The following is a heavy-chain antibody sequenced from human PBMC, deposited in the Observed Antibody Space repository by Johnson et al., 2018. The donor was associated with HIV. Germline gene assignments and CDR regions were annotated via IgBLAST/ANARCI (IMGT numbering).Heavy chain of an antibody. CDR1: GVSFSSYA. V-gene: IGHV3-30-3*01. CDR2: ISYDGSNK. CDR3: TRQADI. Sequence: QVQLVESGGGLVQPGRSLRLSCVDSGVSFSSYAMHWVRQAPGKGLEWVAIISYDGSNKYYADSVKGRFTISRDDSKNTAYLQMNSLKTEDTAVYYCTRQADIWGQGTMVTVSS. J-gene: IGHJ3*02.